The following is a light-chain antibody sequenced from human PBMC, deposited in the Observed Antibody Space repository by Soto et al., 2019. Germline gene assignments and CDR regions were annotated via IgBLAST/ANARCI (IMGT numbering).Light chain of an antibody. CDR1: QRVSSY. CDR3: QQRSNWPQT. J-gene: IGKJ1*01. V-gene: IGKV3-11*01. Sequence: EIVLTQSPATLSLSPGERATLSCRASQRVSSYLGWYQQKPGQAPRLLIYDASTRATGIPARFSGSESGTDSPLTISSLEHEDLAGHSCQQRSNWPQTFGQVNKVEIK. CDR2: DAS.